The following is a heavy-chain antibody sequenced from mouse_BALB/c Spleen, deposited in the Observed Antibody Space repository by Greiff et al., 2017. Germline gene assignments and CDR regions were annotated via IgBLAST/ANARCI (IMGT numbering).Heavy chain of an antibody. V-gene: IGHV2-5-1*01. Sequence: QVQLKQSGPSLVQPSQSLSITCTVSGFSLTSYGVHWVRQSPGKGLEWLGVIWRGGSTDYNAASMSRLSITKDNSKSQVFFKMNSLQADDTAIYYCASCMITTSMDYWGQGTSVTVSS. D-gene: IGHD2-4*01. CDR1: GFSLTSYG. CDR2: IWRGGST. J-gene: IGHJ4*01. CDR3: ASCMITTSMDY.